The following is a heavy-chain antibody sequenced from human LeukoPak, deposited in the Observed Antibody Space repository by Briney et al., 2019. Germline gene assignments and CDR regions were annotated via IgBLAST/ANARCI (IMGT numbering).Heavy chain of an antibody. CDR3: ARHGDCSSTSCYLFDY. CDR2: IYYSGST. J-gene: IGHJ4*02. V-gene: IGHV4-38-2*01. Sequence: PSETLSLTCAVSGYSISSGYYWGWIRQPPGKGLEWIGSIYYSGSTYYNPSLKSRVTISVDTSKNQFSLKLSSVTAADTAVYYCARHGDCSSTSCYLFDYWGQGTLVTVSS. D-gene: IGHD2-2*01. CDR1: GYSISSGYY.